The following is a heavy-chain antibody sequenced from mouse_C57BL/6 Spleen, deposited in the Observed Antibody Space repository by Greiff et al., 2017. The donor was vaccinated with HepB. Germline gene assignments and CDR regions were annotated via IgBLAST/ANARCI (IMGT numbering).Heavy chain of an antibody. D-gene: IGHD2-4*01. V-gene: IGHV5-6*01. Sequence: EVMLVESGGDLVKPGGSLKLSCAASGFTFSSYGMSWVRQTPDKRLEWVATISSGGSYTYYPDSVKGRFTISRDNAKNTLYLQMSSLKSEDTAMYYCARHEESMITTTGYAMDYWGQGTSVTVSS. CDR2: ISSGGSYT. CDR3: ARHEESMITTTGYAMDY. J-gene: IGHJ4*01. CDR1: GFTFSSYG.